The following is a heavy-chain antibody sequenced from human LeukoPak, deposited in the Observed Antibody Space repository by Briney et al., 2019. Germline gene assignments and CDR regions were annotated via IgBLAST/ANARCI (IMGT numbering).Heavy chain of an antibody. CDR3: ARGVVVPTAGGLGWFDP. CDR1: GGSISSYY. V-gene: IGHV4-59*01. J-gene: IGHJ5*02. CDR2: IYYSGST. Sequence: PSETLSLTYTVSGGSISSYYWSWIRQPPGKGLEWIGYIYYSGSTNYNPSLKSRVTISVDTSKKQFSLKLNSVTAADTAVYYCARGVVVPTAGGLGWFDPWGQGTLVTVSS. D-gene: IGHD2-2*01.